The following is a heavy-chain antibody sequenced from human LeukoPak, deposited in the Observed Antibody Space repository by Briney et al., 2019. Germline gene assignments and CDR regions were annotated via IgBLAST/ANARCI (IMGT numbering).Heavy chain of an antibody. CDR3: ARDPTPYDYGDYHEYFQH. D-gene: IGHD4-17*01. CDR1: GFTFSSYS. J-gene: IGHJ1*01. Sequence: GGSLRLSCAASGFTFSSYSMNWVRQAPGKWLEWVSSISSSSSYIYYADSVKGRFTTSRDNAKNSLYLQMNSLRAEDTAVYYCARDPTPYDYGDYHEYFQHWGQGTLVTVSS. CDR2: ISSSSSYI. V-gene: IGHV3-21*01.